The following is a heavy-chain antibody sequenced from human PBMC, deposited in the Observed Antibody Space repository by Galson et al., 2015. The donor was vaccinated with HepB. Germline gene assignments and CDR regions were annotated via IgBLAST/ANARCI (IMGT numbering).Heavy chain of an antibody. CDR3: AIVAHSDYGDHAHFDY. D-gene: IGHD4-17*01. V-gene: IGHV4-59*01. Sequence: ETLSLTCPVSGGSINFYYWSWIRQPPGKGLEWIGHISYSGTTNYNPSLKSRVTISVDTSKNQFFLKLNSVTAADTAVYYCAIVAHSDYGDHAHFDYWGQGTLVTVSS. CDR1: GGSINFYY. CDR2: ISYSGTT. J-gene: IGHJ4*02.